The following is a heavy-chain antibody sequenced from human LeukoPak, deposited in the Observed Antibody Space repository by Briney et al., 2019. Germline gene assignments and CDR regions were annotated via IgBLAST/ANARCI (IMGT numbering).Heavy chain of an antibody. CDR3: ARDFGAPYVWGSCRYGGNAFDI. V-gene: IGHV3-30*04. Sequence: GGSLRLSCAASGFTFSSYAMHWVRQAPGKGLEWVAVISYDGSNKYYADSVKGRFTISRDNSKNTLYLQMNSLRAEDTAVYYCARDFGAPYVWGSCRYGGNAFDIWGQGTMVTVSS. CDR1: GFTFSSYA. D-gene: IGHD3-16*02. CDR2: ISYDGSNK. J-gene: IGHJ3*02.